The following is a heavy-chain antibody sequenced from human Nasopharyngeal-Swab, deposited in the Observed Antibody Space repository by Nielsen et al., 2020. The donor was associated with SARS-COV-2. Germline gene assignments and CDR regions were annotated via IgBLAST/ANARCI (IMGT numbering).Heavy chain of an antibody. Sequence: GGSLRLSCAASGFTFDDYAMHWVRQAPGKGLEWVSGISWNSGSIGYADSVKGRFTISRDNAKNSLYLQMNSLRAEDTALYYCASPSDYYGSGSYWGQGTLVTAPQ. V-gene: IGHV3-9*01. CDR3: ASPSDYYGSGSY. J-gene: IGHJ4*02. CDR1: GFTFDDYA. D-gene: IGHD3-10*01. CDR2: ISWNSGSI.